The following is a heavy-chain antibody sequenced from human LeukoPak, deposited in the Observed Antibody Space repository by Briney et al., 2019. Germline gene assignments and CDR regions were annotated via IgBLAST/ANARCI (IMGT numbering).Heavy chain of an antibody. CDR1: GFTFSSHA. CDR2: ISGSGGDT. J-gene: IGHJ4*02. D-gene: IGHD3-3*01. V-gene: IGHV3-23*01. Sequence: GGSLRLSCAASGFTFSSHAMSWVRQAPGKGLEWVSAISGSGGDTYYADSVKGRFTISRDNSKNTMYLQMNNLRAEDTAVYYCARDLPGGITIFGGRGQGTLVTVSS. CDR3: ARDLPGGITIFGG.